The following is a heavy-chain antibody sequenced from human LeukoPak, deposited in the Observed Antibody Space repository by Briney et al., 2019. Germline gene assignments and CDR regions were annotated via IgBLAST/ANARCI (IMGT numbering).Heavy chain of an antibody. V-gene: IGHV3-20*04. CDR2: INWNGGST. Sequence: QTGGSLRLSGAASGFTFDDYGISWARQAPGKGLEWVSGINWNGGSTGYADSVKGRFTISRDNAKNSLYLQMNSLRAEDTALYYCARDRVYYHGMDVWGQGTTVTVSS. CDR3: ARDRVYYHGMDV. D-gene: IGHD3-10*01. J-gene: IGHJ6*02. CDR1: GFTFDDYG.